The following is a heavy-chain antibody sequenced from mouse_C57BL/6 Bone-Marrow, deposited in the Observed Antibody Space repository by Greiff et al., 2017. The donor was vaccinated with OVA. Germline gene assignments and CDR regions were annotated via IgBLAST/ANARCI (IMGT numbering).Heavy chain of an antibody. CDR3: ASLTVYFDY. CDR1: GIDFSRYW. Sequence: EASGIDFSRYWMSWVRRAPGKGLEWIGEINSDSSTINYAPSLKDKFIISRDNAKNTLYLQMSKVRSEDTALYYCASLTVYFDYWGQGTTLTVSA. D-gene: IGHD1-1*01. V-gene: IGHV4-1*01. J-gene: IGHJ2*01. CDR2: INSDSSTI.